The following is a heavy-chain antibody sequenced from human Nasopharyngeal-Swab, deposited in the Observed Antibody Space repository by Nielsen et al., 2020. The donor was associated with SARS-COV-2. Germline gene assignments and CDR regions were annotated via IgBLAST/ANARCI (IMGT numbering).Heavy chain of an antibody. CDR3: AKDGVRLNGIDV. CDR2: ITGSGDAT. D-gene: IGHD3-16*01. CDR1: GFTFSSYT. V-gene: IGHV3-23*01. Sequence: GESLKISCGASGFTFSSYTMSWVRQAPGRGLEWVSAITGSGDATNYADSVRGRFTISRDNSKSTLYLQMNSLRAEDTAEYFCAKDGVRLNGIDVWDQGTTVTVSS. J-gene: IGHJ6*02.